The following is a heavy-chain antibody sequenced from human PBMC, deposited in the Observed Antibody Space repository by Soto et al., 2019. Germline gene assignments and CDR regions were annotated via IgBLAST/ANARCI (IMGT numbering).Heavy chain of an antibody. CDR2: ISGSGDST. D-gene: IGHD5-18*01. J-gene: IGHJ5*01. Sequence: DVQLLESGGGLVQPGGSLRLSCAASGFIFRSYAMNWVRQAPGKGLERVSGISGSGDSTYYADAVRGRFTISRDNAKNTLFLQRNSLRDDDTALYYCAKAGIGGFRGWDTFNWFDSWGQGVLVTVSS. V-gene: IGHV3-23*01. CDR3: AKAGIGGFRGWDTFNWFDS. CDR1: GFIFRSYA.